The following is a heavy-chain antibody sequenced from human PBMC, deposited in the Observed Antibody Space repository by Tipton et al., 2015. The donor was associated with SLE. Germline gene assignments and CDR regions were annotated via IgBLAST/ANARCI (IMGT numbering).Heavy chain of an antibody. J-gene: IGHJ4*02. CDR2: INHSGST. CDR3: ARHLDGGNSSYFDY. Sequence: GEALGGYYWSWIRQPPGKGLEWIGEINHSGSTNYNPSLKSRVTISVDTSKNQFSLKLSSVTAADTAVYYCARHLDGGNSSYFDYWGQGTLVTVSS. V-gene: IGHV4-34*01. D-gene: IGHD4-23*01. CDR1: GEALGGYY.